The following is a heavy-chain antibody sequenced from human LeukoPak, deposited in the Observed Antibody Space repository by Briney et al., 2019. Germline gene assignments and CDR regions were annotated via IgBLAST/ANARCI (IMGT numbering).Heavy chain of an antibody. CDR2: VYNGDNT. D-gene: IGHD2-15*01. V-gene: IGHV3-53*05. J-gene: IGHJ6*02. CDR1: RFTVSNNH. Sequence: GGSLRLSCVASRFTVSNNHMNWVRQAPGKGLEWVSVVYNGDNTYYADSVQGRFTISKDNSKNTLYLQMSSLRAEDTAVYFCVRGYSFGPYGMDVWGQGTTVTVSS. CDR3: VRGYSFGPYGMDV.